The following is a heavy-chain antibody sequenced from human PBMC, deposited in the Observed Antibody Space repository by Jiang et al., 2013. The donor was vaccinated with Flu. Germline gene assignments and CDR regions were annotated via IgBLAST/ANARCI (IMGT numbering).Heavy chain of an antibody. CDR2: INPSGGST. V-gene: IGHV1-46*01. CDR3: ARDKSRIVATINARYYYGMDV. Sequence: SGAEVKKPGASVKVSCKASGYTFTSYYMHWVRQAPGQGLEWMGIINPSGGSTSYAQKFQGRVTMTRDTSTSTVYMELSSLRSEDTAVYYCARDKSRIVATINARYYYGMDVWGQGTTVTVSS. J-gene: IGHJ6*02. D-gene: IGHD5-12*01. CDR1: GYTFTSYY.